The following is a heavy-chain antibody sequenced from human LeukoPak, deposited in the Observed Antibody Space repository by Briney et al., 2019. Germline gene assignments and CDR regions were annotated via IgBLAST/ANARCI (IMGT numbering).Heavy chain of an antibody. CDR3: ATGPGAPAAGFW. Sequence: ASVKVSCKVSGYTLTELSMHWVRQAPGKGLEWMGGFDPEDGETFYAQKFQGRVTMTEDTSTDTAYMELSSLRSEDTAVYYCATGPGAPAAGFWWGQGTLVTVSS. V-gene: IGHV1-24*01. J-gene: IGHJ4*02. D-gene: IGHD6-13*01. CDR1: GYTLTELS. CDR2: FDPEDGET.